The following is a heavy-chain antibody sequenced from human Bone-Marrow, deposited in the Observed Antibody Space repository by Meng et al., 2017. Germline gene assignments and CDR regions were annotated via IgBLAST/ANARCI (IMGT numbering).Heavy chain of an antibody. Sequence: EVQLVESGGGLVKPGGSLRRSCAASGFTFSSYSMNWVRQAPGKGLEWVSSISSSSSYVYYADSVKGRFTISRDNAKNSLYLQMNSLRAEDTAVYYCARRGYCSGGSCYDYWGQGTLVTVSS. CDR1: GFTFSSYS. V-gene: IGHV3-21*01. CDR2: ISSSSSYV. D-gene: IGHD2-15*01. J-gene: IGHJ4*02. CDR3: ARRGYCSGGSCYDY.